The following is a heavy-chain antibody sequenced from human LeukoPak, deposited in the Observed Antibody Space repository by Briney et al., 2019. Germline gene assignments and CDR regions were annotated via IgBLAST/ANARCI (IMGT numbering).Heavy chain of an antibody. V-gene: IGHV3-21*04. CDR3: ARAKPKNMVRGLIMRRESRYYFDY. CDR2: ISSSSTYI. J-gene: IGHJ4*02. CDR1: GFTFSSYS. D-gene: IGHD3-10*01. Sequence: GGSLRLSCAASGFTFSSYSMNWVRQAPGKGLEWVSSISSSSTYIYYADSVKGRFTISRDNSKSTLYIQMNSLRAEDTAVYYCARAKPKNMVRGLIMRRESRYYFDYWGQGTLVTVSS.